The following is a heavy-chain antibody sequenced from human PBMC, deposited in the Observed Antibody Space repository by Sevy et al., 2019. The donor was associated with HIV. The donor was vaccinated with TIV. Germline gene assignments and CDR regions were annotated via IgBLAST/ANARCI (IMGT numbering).Heavy chain of an antibody. J-gene: IGHJ4*02. CDR1: GGSFSGYY. D-gene: IGHD6-6*01. Sequence: SETLSLTCAVYGGSFSGYYWSWIRQPPGKGLEWIGEINHSGSTNYNPSLKSRVTISVDTSKNQFSLKLSPVTAADTAVYYCARGRGIAARQEWERDYWGQGTLVTVSS. CDR2: INHSGST. CDR3: ARGRGIAARQEWERDY. V-gene: IGHV4-34*01.